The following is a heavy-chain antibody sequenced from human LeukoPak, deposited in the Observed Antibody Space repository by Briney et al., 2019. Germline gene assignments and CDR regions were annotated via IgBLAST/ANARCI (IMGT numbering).Heavy chain of an antibody. V-gene: IGHV3-74*01. J-gene: IGHJ4*02. CDR2: INTDGSTI. D-gene: IGHD2-2*01. CDR1: GFTFSSYR. Sequence: GGSLRLSCAPSGFTFSSYRMHWVRQAPGKGLVWVSRINTDGSTITYADSVKGRFTISRDNAKNTLYLQMNSLRGEDTAVYFCARERKSSTSMDYWGQGTLVTVSS. CDR3: ARERKSSTSMDY.